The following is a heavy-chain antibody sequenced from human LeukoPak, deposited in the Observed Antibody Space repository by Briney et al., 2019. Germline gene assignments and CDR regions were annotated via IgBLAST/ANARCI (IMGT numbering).Heavy chain of an antibody. CDR3: ARDGSGSFTTDWFDT. D-gene: IGHD1-26*01. CDR1: GVTFSDYY. CDR2: SSDCGAII. Sequence: PGGSLRLSCATSGVTFSDYYMSWIRQAPGKGRERISYSSDCGAIIEYVDSVKGRFSISRDNGRNSLYLEMNSLRVEDTAVYYCARDGSGSFTTDWFDTWGQGTLVTVSS. V-gene: IGHV3-11*01. J-gene: IGHJ5*02.